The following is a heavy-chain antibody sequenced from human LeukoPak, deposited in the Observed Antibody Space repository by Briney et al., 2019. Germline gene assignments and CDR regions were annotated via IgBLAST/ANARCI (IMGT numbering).Heavy chain of an antibody. CDR2: IYSDGST. CDR3: AKDQGFLAYFDY. J-gene: IGHJ4*02. CDR1: GFIVSGDF. V-gene: IGHV3-53*01. Sequence: GGSLRLSCAASGFIVSGDFMSWVRQAPGKGLEWVSVIYSDGSTYYADSVKGRFTISRDNSKNTLYLQMNSLRAEDTAVYYCAKDQGFLAYFDYWGQGTLVTVSS. D-gene: IGHD3-3*01.